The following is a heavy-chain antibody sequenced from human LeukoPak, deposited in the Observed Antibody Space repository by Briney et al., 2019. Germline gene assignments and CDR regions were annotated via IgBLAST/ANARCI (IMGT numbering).Heavy chain of an antibody. CDR2: IIGSAAGT. D-gene: IGHD3-9*01. CDR1: GLTFSTYA. Sequence: GGSLRLSCAGSGLTFSTYAMSWVRQAPGKGLEWVSGIIGSAAGTYYADSVKGRFTISRDNSKNTLFLQMHSLRAEDTAVYYCAKGAYYDILTGSPRLDCWGQGTLFTVSS. CDR3: AKGAYYDILTGSPRLDC. J-gene: IGHJ4*02. V-gene: IGHV3-23*01.